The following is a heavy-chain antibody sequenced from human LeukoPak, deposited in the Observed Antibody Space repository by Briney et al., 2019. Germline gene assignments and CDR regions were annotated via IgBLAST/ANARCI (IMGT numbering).Heavy chain of an antibody. CDR1: GFTFSSYS. D-gene: IGHD3-10*01. CDR2: ISDSGANT. Sequence: GGSLRLSCAASGFTFSSYSMSWVRQAPGKGLEWVSIISDSGANTYYADSVRGRFTISRDNSKNTLYLHMNSLRAEDTAVYYCAKVLIWTYGSGNYYKGAFDIWGQGTMVTVFS. J-gene: IGHJ3*02. V-gene: IGHV3-23*01. CDR3: AKVLIWTYGSGNYYKGAFDI.